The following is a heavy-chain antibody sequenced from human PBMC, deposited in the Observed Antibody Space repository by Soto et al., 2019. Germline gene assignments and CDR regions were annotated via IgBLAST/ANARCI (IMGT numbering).Heavy chain of an antibody. D-gene: IGHD6-19*01. CDR1: GYIFTDYY. Sequence: ASVKVSCKASGYIFTDYYIHWVLQAPGQGLEWVGWMNPKSGTSNSAQKFQGSVTMTRDTSISTAYMEVKRLKSDDTAVYYCARGGYGYSSDPIDYWGQGALVTVSS. J-gene: IGHJ4*02. CDR2: MNPKSGTS. CDR3: ARGGYGYSSDPIDY. V-gene: IGHV1-2*02.